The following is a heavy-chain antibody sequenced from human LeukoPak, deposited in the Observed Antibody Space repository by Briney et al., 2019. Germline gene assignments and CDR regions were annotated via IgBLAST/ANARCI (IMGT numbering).Heavy chain of an antibody. CDR1: GYTFTGYY. V-gene: IGHV1-2*02. D-gene: IGHD4-17*01. Sequence: ASVKVSWKASGYTFTGYYMHWMRQAPGQGLEWMGWINPNSGGTNYAQKFQGRVTMTRDTSISTAYMELSRLRSDDTAVYYCARAHLIDYGDSGIDYWGQGTLVTVSS. CDR2: INPNSGGT. CDR3: ARAHLIDYGDSGIDY. J-gene: IGHJ4*02.